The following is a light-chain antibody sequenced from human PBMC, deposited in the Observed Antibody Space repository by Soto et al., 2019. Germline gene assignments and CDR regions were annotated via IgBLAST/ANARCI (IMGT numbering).Light chain of an antibody. CDR3: QHHNSYSQT. CDR1: QSISSW. J-gene: IGKJ1*01. CDR2: DAS. Sequence: DIQMTQSPSTLSASVGDRVTITCRASQSISSWLAWYQQKPGKAPKLLIYDASSLESGVPSRFSGSGSGTEFTLTISSLQPDDFATYFCQHHNSYSQTFGQGTKVDNK. V-gene: IGKV1-5*01.